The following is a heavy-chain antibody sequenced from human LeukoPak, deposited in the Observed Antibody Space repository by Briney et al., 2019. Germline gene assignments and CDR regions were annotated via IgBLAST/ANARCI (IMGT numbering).Heavy chain of an antibody. Sequence: GASVKVSCKASGYTFTGYYLHWVRQAPGQGLEWMGWINPNSGGTNYAQKFQGRVTMTRDTSISTAYMALSSLRSDDTAVYYCARDAVPVGLGYNWFDPWGQGTLVTVSS. CDR1: GYTFTGYY. CDR3: ARDAVPVGLGYNWFDP. J-gene: IGHJ5*02. CDR2: INPNSGGT. D-gene: IGHD2-2*01. V-gene: IGHV1-2*02.